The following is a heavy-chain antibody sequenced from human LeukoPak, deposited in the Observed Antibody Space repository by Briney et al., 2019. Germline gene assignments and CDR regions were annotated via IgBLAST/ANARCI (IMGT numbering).Heavy chain of an antibody. D-gene: IGHD2-15*01. J-gene: IGHJ5*02. V-gene: IGHV3-23*01. CDR2: ISGSGGST. Sequence: GGSLRLSCAASGFTFSSYGMSWVRQAPGKGLEWVSAISGSGGSTYYADSVKGRFTISRDNSKNTLYLQMNSLRAEDTAVYYCANWPCSGGSCYWGWFDPWGQGTLVTVSS. CDR3: ANWPCSGGSCYWGWFDP. CDR1: GFTFSSYG.